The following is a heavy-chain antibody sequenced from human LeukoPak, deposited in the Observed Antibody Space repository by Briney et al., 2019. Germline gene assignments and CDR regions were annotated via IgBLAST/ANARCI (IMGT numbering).Heavy chain of an antibody. D-gene: IGHD3-3*01. V-gene: IGHV3-23*01. J-gene: IGHJ4*02. CDR3: AKGRVDFWTASDY. Sequence: GGSLRLSCAASGFTFSDYAMTWVRQAPGKGLEWVSGISGSGYSTYYADSVKGRFTISRYNSKNTLFLQMNSLRAEDTALYYCAKGRVDFWTASDYWSQGILVTVSS. CDR2: ISGSGYST. CDR1: GFTFSDYA.